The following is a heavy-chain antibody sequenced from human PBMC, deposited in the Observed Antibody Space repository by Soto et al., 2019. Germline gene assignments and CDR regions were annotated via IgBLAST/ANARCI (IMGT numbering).Heavy chain of an antibody. D-gene: IGHD6-19*01. CDR2: ISGSGGST. Sequence: EVQLLESGGGLVQPGGSLRLSCAASGFTFSSYAMSWVRRAPGKGLEWVSVISGSGGSTYYADSVKGRFTISRDNSKNTLYLQMNSLRAEDTAVYYCAKVVSGWYNFDYWGQGTLVTVSS. V-gene: IGHV3-23*01. CDR1: GFTFSSYA. J-gene: IGHJ4*02. CDR3: AKVVSGWYNFDY.